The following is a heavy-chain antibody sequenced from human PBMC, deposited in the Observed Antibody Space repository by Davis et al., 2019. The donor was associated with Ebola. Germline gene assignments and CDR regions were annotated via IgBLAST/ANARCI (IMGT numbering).Heavy chain of an antibody. Sequence: GESLKISCAASGFTFSSYSMNWVRQAPGKGLEWVSSISSSSSYIYYADSVKGRFTISRDNAKNSLYLQMNSLRAEDTAVYYCARDRIAVHAFDIWGQGTMVTVSS. V-gene: IGHV3-21*01. CDR2: ISSSSSYI. D-gene: IGHD6-19*01. CDR3: ARDRIAVHAFDI. J-gene: IGHJ3*02. CDR1: GFTFSSYS.